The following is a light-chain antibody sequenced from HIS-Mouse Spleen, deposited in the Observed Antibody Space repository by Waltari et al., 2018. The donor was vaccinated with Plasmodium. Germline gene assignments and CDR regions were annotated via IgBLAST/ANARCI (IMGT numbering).Light chain of an antibody. CDR3: QQYYSYPFT. CDR2: AAS. Sequence: AIRMTQSPSSFSASTGERVTITCRASQGISSYLAWYQQKPGKASTFLIYAASTLQRGVPSVFSVSGSGTDFTLTISCLQSEDFATYYCQQYYSYPFTFGPGTKVDIK. CDR1: QGISSY. J-gene: IGKJ3*01. V-gene: IGKV1-8*01.